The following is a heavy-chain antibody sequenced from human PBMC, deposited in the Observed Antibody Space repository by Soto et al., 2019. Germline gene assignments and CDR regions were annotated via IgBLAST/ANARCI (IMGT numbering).Heavy chain of an antibody. CDR3: ARDFLTGDAREAFDI. J-gene: IGHJ3*02. Sequence: EAQLVESGGGLVQPGGSLRLSCVASGFNFRSYSLSWVRQAPGKGLEWIAYIDTSSSLIYYADSVEGRFAISRDNAKNSLYLHVDSLRDEDTVLYYCARDFLTGDAREAFDIWGQGTMVTVSS. V-gene: IGHV3-48*02. D-gene: IGHD7-27*01. CDR1: GFNFRSYS. CDR2: IDTSSSLI.